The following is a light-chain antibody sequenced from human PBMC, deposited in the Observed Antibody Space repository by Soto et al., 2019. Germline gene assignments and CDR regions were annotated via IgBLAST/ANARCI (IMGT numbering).Light chain of an antibody. CDR3: QHYYSIPWT. Sequence: DIVMTQSPDSLAVSLGERATINCKSSQSVLSSSNNRNYLAWYQQKSGQPPKLLIYWASTRESGVPDRFSGSGSGTDFTLTISSLQAEDVAAYYCQHYYSIPWTFDQGTRVEIK. V-gene: IGKV4-1*01. CDR1: QSVLSSSNNRNY. CDR2: WAS. J-gene: IGKJ1*01.